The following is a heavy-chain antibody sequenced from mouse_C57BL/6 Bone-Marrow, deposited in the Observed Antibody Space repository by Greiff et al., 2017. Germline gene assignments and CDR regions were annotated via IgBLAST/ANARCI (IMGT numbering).Heavy chain of an antibody. CDR1: GYSFTGYY. CDR2: INPSTGGT. CDR3: ARWAEGYAMDY. Sequence: EVKLMESGPELVKPGASVKISCKASGYSFTGYYMHWVKQSSEKSLEWIGEINPSTGGTSYNQKFKGKATLTVDKSSSTAYMQLKSLTSEDSAVYYCARWAEGYAMDYWGQGTSVTVSS. D-gene: IGHD3-3*01. V-gene: IGHV1-43*01. J-gene: IGHJ4*01.